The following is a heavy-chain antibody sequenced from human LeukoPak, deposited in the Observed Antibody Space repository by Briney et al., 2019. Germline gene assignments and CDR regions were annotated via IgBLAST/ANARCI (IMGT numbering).Heavy chain of an antibody. CDR1: GFTFSSYS. D-gene: IGHD3-3*01. V-gene: IGHV3-21*01. CDR2: ISSSSSYI. Sequence: PGGSLRLSCAASGFTFSSYSMNWVRQAPGKGLEWVSSISSSSSYIYYADSVKGRFTISRDNAKNSLYLQMNSLRAEDTAVYYCARDRNTDFWSGYYTNYCDYWGQGTLATVSS. CDR3: ARDRNTDFWSGYYTNYCDY. J-gene: IGHJ4*02.